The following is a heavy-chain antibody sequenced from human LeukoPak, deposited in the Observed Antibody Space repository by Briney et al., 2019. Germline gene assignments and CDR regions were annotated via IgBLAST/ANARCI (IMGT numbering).Heavy chain of an antibody. CDR3: ARDGYNQDGSFDF. J-gene: IGHJ3*01. CDR1: GDSISSSSYY. D-gene: IGHD5-24*01. Sequence: SETLSLTCTVSGDSISSSSYYWGWIRQPPGKGLEWLGSFYYSESTYYNPSLKSRVTISVDTSKNHSSLELSSVTAADTAMYYCARDGYNQDGSFDFWGQGTMVTVSS. CDR2: FYYSEST. V-gene: IGHV4-39*07.